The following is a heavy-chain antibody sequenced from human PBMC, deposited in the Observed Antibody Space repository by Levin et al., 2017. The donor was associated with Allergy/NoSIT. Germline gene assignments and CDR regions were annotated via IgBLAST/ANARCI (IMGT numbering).Heavy chain of an antibody. CDR3: ARERGGYFQH. CDR2: ISSSSSYI. V-gene: IGHV3-21*01. Sequence: LSLTCAASGFTFSSYSMNWVRQAPGKGLEWVSSISSSSSYIYYADSVKGRFTISRDNAKNSLYLQMNSLRAEDTAVYYCARERGGYFQHWGQGTLVTVSS. J-gene: IGHJ1*01. CDR1: GFTFSSYS.